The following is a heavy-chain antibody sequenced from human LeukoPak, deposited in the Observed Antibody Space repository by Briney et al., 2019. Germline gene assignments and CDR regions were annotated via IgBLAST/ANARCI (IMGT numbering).Heavy chain of an antibody. CDR2: IYYSGST. Sequence: SETLSLTCTVSGGSISSYYWSWLRQPPGKGLEWIGYIYYSGSTNYNPSLKSRVTISVDTSKNQFSLKLSSVTAADTAVYYCATGVLRFGELSPFHFWGQGTLVTVSS. D-gene: IGHD3-10*01. CDR3: ATGVLRFGELSPFHF. CDR1: GGSISSYY. V-gene: IGHV4-59*01. J-gene: IGHJ4*02.